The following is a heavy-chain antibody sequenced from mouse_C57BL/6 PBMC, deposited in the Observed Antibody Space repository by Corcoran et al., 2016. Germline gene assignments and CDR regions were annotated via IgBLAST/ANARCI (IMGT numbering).Heavy chain of an antibody. Sequence: QVQLQQSGAELVKPGASVKISCTASGYAFSSYWMNWVKQRPGKGLEWIGQIYPGDGDTNYNGKFKGKATLTADKSSSTAYMQLSSLTSEDSAVYFCARGVYYGNWYFDVWGTGTTVTVSS. D-gene: IGHD2-1*01. CDR3: ARGVYYGNWYFDV. CDR2: IYPGDGDT. J-gene: IGHJ1*03. V-gene: IGHV1-80*01. CDR1: GYAFSSYW.